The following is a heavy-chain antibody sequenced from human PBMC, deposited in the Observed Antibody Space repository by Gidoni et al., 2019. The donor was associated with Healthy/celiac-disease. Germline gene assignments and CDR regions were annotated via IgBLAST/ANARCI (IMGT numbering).Heavy chain of an antibody. D-gene: IGHD2-2*03. Sequence: EVQLVESGGVVVQPGGSLRLSCAASGFTFDVYTMHWVRQAPGKGLEWVSLISWDGGSTYYADSVKGRFTISRDNSKNSLYLQMNSLRTEDTALYYCAKDLGGYCSSTSCSSRGYYYYGMDVWGQGTTVTVSS. J-gene: IGHJ6*02. V-gene: IGHV3-43*01. CDR3: AKDLGGYCSSTSCSSRGYYYYGMDV. CDR2: ISWDGGST. CDR1: GFTFDVYT.